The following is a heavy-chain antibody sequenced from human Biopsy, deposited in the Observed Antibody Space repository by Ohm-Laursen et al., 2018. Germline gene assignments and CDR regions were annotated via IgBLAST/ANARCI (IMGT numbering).Heavy chain of an antibody. V-gene: IGHV3-9*01. CDR3: TCRYGDSPL. CDR2: ISWNSGSK. CDR1: GFTFDDYA. J-gene: IGHJ3*01. Sequence: SLRLSCSASGFTFDDYAMHWARQAPAKGLEWVSGISWNSGSKGYADSVKGRFTISRDNAKKSLYLQMNSLRAEDTAIYYCTCRYGDSPLWGQGTMVTVSS. D-gene: IGHD4-17*01.